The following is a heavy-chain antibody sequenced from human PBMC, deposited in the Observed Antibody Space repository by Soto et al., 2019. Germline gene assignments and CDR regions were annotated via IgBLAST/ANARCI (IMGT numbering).Heavy chain of an antibody. D-gene: IGHD3-22*01. J-gene: IGHJ4*02. CDR3: ARLLYDSRGYYYFDY. Sequence: QLQLQESGPGLVKPSETLSLTCVVSGGSISNTNYYWGWIRQPPGKGLEWIASIYYSGNTYNNPSLKSRVTMSVDASKNHFSLQLSSVTAADTAVYYCARLLYDSRGYYYFDYWGQGTLVTVSS. V-gene: IGHV4-39*02. CDR1: GGSISNTNYY. CDR2: IYYSGNT.